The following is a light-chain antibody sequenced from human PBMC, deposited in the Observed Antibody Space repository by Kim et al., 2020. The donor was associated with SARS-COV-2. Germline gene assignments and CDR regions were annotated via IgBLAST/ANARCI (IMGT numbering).Light chain of an antibody. CDR1: SSDVGGYNY. CDR2: DFT. V-gene: IGLV2-14*01. Sequence: QSALTQPASVSGSPGQSISISCTGTSSDVGGYNYVSWFQQHPGKAPKVIIYDFTKRPSGGSNRFSGSKSGNTASLTISGLQTDDEADYYCSSYSSSDIVLFGGGTKLTVL. J-gene: IGLJ2*01. CDR3: SSYSSSDIVL.